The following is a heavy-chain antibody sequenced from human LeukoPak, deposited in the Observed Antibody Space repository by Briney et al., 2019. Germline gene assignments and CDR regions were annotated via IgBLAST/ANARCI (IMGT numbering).Heavy chain of an antibody. Sequence: PGGSLRLSCAASGFSVSGHYMNWVRQAPGKGLEWVSVIYADGGRYYSDSVKGRFTISSDNSNNTLNLQMNSLRVEDTAVYYCTKGLVGALAFEYWGQGTLVTVSS. CDR3: TKGLVGALAFEY. J-gene: IGHJ4*02. V-gene: IGHV3-53*01. CDR1: GFSVSGHY. CDR2: IYADGGR. D-gene: IGHD1-26*01.